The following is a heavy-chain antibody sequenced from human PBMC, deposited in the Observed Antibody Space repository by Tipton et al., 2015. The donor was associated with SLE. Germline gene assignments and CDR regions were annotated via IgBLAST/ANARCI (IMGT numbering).Heavy chain of an antibody. CDR3: AGDGYNHGVFDY. J-gene: IGHJ4*02. Sequence: QVQLVQSGGGVVQPGMSLRLSCAASGFSFSSYVLHLVRQAPGKGLEWVAVISYDGSNKYYADSVKGRFTISRDNSKNTLYLQMNSLRAEDTAVFYCAGDGYNHGVFDYWGQGTLVTVSS. V-gene: IGHV3-30*04. CDR2: ISYDGSNK. CDR1: GFSFSSYV. D-gene: IGHD5-24*01.